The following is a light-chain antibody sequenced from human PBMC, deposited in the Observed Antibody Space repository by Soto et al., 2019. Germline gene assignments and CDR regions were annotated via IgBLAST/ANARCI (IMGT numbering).Light chain of an antibody. CDR2: GNN. CDR3: QSYDNSLSHTV. Sequence: QSVLTQLPSLSGCPGQRGRISWTGRSAKIGAGYEVHWYQKLPGTSPKLLIYGNNNRPSGVPARFSGSKSGTSASLAITGLQAEDEADYYCQSYDNSLSHTVFGSGTKVTVL. V-gene: IGLV1-40*01. J-gene: IGLJ1*01. CDR1: SAKIGAGYE.